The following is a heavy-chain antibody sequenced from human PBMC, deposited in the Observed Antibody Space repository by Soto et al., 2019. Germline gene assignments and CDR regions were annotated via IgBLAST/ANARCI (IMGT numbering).Heavy chain of an antibody. CDR2: TCYRSKWYN. J-gene: IGHJ6*02. D-gene: IGHD2-2*01. Sequence: SQTLSLTCAISGDSVSSNSAAWNWIRQSPSRGLEWLGRTCYRSKWYNDYAVSVKSRITINPDTSKNQFSLQLNSVTPEDTAVYYCAREYCSSTSCYVLEGRLIYYYYYGMDVWGQGTTVTVSS. CDR1: GDSVSSNSAA. V-gene: IGHV6-1*01. CDR3: AREYCSSTSCYVLEGRLIYYYYYGMDV.